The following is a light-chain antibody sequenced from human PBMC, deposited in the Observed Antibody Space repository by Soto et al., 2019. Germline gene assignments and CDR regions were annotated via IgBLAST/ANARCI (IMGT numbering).Light chain of an antibody. J-gene: IGLJ2*01. CDR2: DVI. CDR3: SSYASSSTYVL. Sequence: QSALTQPASVSGSPGQSITISCTGTISDVGGYNYVSWYQQHPGKAPKLMIYDVISRPSGVSNRFSGYKSGNTASLTISGLQAEDEADYYCSSYASSSTYVLFGGGTKLTVL. CDR1: ISDVGGYNY. V-gene: IGLV2-14*01.